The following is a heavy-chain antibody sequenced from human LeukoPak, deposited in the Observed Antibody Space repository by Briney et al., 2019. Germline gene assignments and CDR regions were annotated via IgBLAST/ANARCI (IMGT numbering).Heavy chain of an antibody. Sequence: PGRSLRLSCAASGFTFSSYGLHWVRQAPGKGLEWVSYISSSSSTIYYADSVKGRFTISRDNAKNSLYLQMNSLRAEDTAVYYCARDDVGDGELQLHFDYWGQGTLVTVSS. CDR1: GFTFSSYG. CDR2: ISSSSSTI. J-gene: IGHJ4*02. D-gene: IGHD5-24*01. CDR3: ARDDVGDGELQLHFDY. V-gene: IGHV3-48*01.